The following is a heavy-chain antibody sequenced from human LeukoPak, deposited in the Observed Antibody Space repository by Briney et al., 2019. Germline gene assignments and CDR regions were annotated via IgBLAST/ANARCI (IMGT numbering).Heavy chain of an antibody. CDR2: ISWNSGSI. J-gene: IGHJ4*02. D-gene: IGHD3-10*02. CDR1: GFTFDDYA. V-gene: IGHV3-9*01. CDR3: AKDSVRGVIKPPDFDY. Sequence: GGSLRLSCAASGFTFDDYAMHWVRQAPGKGLEWVSGISWNSGSIGYADSVKGRFTISRDNAKNSLYLQMNSLRAEDTALYYCAKDSVRGVIKPPDFDYWGQGTLVTVSS.